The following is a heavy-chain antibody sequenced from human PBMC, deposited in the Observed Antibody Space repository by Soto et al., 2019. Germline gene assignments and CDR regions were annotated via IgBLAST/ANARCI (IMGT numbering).Heavy chain of an antibody. CDR2: IIPIFTRT. J-gene: IGHJ5*01. Sequence: QLQLVQSGTEVKETGSSVKVSCKASGGTFSTSSFAWVRQGPGQGLEWMGGIIPIFTRTNFAQKFQGRVPFSADESTRTTYMELRSLTSEDTAIYYCARDVVRSSAGDSWGQGTLVTVSS. D-gene: IGHD2-15*01. CDR3: ARDVVRSSAGDS. V-gene: IGHV1-69*01. CDR1: GGTFSTSS.